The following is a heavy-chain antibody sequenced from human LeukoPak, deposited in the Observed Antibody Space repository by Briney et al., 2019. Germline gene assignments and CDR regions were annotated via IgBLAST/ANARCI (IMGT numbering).Heavy chain of an antibody. CDR2: FDPEDGET. CDR3: ATDLSLLGFPGY. CDR1: GYTLTELS. Sequence: ASVKVSCKVSGYTLTELSMHWVRQAPGKGLEWMGGFDPEDGETIYAQKFQGRVTMTEDTSTDTAYMEPSSLRSEDTAVYYCATDLSLLGFPGYWGQGTLVTVSS. V-gene: IGHV1-24*01. D-gene: IGHD2-21*01. J-gene: IGHJ4*02.